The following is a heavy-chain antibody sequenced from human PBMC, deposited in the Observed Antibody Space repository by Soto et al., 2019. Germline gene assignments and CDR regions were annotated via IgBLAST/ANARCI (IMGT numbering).Heavy chain of an antibody. CDR2: MNPNSGNT. D-gene: IGHD2-21*02. CDR1: GYTFTSYD. V-gene: IGHV1-8*01. CDR3: AMGDSYYYYYGMDV. J-gene: IGHJ6*02. Sequence: ASVKVSCKASGYTFTSYDINWVRQAIGQGLEWMGWMNPNSGNTGYAQKFQGRVTMTRNTSISTAYMELSSLRSEDTAVYYCAMGDSYYYYYGMDVWGQGTTVTVSS.